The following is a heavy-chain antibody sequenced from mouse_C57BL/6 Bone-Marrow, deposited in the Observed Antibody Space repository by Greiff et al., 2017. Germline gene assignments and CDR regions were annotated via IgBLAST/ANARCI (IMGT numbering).Heavy chain of an antibody. J-gene: IGHJ2*01. CDR2: IYPRDGSP. CDR3: ATNWD. CDR1: GYTFTSYD. V-gene: IGHV1-85*01. D-gene: IGHD4-1*01. Sequence: VELVESGPELVKPGASVKLSCKASGYTFTSYDLNWVKQRPGQGLEWIGWIYPRDGSPKYNEKFKGKATLTVDTSSSTAYMELHSLTSEDSAVYFCATNWDWGQGTTLTVSS.